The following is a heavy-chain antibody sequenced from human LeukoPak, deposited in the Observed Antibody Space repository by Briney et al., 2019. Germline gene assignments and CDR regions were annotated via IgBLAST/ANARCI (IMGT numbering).Heavy chain of an antibody. CDR1: GFSFSGHW. D-gene: IGHD6-6*01. V-gene: IGHV3-74*01. CDR2: ISLTGSTT. J-gene: IGHJ4*02. CDR3: ARGPNSNWSGLDF. Sequence: GGSLRLSCTASGFSFSGHWMHWARQLPGKGLVWVSRISLTGSTTSYADSVKGRFTVSRDNAKNTLYLQVNNLRAEDTAVYYCARGPNSNWSGLDFWGQGTLLTVSS.